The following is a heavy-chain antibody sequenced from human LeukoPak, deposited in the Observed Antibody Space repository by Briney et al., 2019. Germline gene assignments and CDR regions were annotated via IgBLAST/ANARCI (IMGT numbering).Heavy chain of an antibody. V-gene: IGHV1-46*01. D-gene: IGHD3-22*01. J-gene: IGHJ3*02. CDR3: ARDFRETYYYDSSGHDDKRIAFDI. Sequence: ASVKVSCKASGHTFTSYYMHWVRQAPGQGLEWMGIINPSGGSTSYAQKFQGRVTMTRDTSTSTVYMELSSLRSEDTAVYYCARDFRETYYYDSSGHDDKRIAFDIWGQGTMVTVSS. CDR1: GHTFTSYY. CDR2: INPSGGST.